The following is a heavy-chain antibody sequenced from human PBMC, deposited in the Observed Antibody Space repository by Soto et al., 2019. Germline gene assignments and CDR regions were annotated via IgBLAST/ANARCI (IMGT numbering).Heavy chain of an antibody. J-gene: IGHJ6*02. V-gene: IGHV3-15*01. CDR1: GFTFSNAW. CDR2: IKSKTDGGTT. D-gene: IGHD3-22*01. Sequence: GGSLRLSCAASGFTFSNAWMSWVRQAPGKGLEWVGRIKSKTDGGTTDYAAPVKGRFTISRDDSKNTLYLQMNSLKTEDTAVYYCTTDWFLDYDSSGYSHYYYGMDVWGQGTTVTVSS. CDR3: TTDWFLDYDSSGYSHYYYGMDV.